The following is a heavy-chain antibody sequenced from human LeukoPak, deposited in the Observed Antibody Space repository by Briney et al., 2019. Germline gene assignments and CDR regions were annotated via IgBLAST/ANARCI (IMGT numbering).Heavy chain of an antibody. CDR3: ARGWQGYCSGGSCFTTENWFDP. V-gene: IGHV1-2*04. D-gene: IGHD2-15*01. CDR1: GYTFTGYY. J-gene: IGHJ5*02. Sequence: ASVKVSCKASGYTFTGYYMHWVRQAPGQGLEWMGWINPNSGGTNYAQKFQGWVTMTRDTSISTAYMELSRLRSDDTAVYYCARGWQGYCSGGSCFTTENWFDPGAREPWSPSPQ. CDR2: INPNSGGT.